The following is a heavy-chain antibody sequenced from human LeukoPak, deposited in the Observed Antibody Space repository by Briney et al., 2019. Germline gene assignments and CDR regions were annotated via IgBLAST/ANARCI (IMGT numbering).Heavy chain of an antibody. Sequence: ASVKVSCKTSGYIFTTYGMSWVRQAPGQRLEWMGWVSAYTGQTHFAPKFQGRLTVTTDKSTTTGYMELRSLKFDDTAVYYCARAATGGSLLSAFDMWGQGTMVTVSS. CDR3: ARAATGGSLLSAFDM. CDR1: GYIFTTYG. D-gene: IGHD1-26*01. V-gene: IGHV1-18*01. CDR2: VSAYTGQT. J-gene: IGHJ3*02.